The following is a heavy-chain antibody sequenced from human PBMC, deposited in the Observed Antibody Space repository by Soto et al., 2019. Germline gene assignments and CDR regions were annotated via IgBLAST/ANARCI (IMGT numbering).Heavy chain of an antibody. J-gene: IGHJ6*02. CDR2: ISGSGIST. CDR3: VKPPVITASYYYYDMDV. V-gene: IGHV3-23*01. D-gene: IGHD4-4*01. CDR1: GFTFSTYP. Sequence: LRLSCAASGFTFSTYPMSWVRQAPGRGLEWVSGISGSGISTYYTDSVKGRFTISRDNSKNTVFPQMNSLRDEDTAVYYCVKPPVITASYYYYDMDVWGQGTTVTVSS.